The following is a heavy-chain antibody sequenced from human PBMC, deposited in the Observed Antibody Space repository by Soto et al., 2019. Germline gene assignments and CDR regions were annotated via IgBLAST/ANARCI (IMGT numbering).Heavy chain of an antibody. CDR1: EFTFSSYA. CDR2: ISGSGGST. V-gene: IGHV3-23*01. Sequence: GGSLRLSCAASEFTFSSYAMSWVRQTPGKGLEWVSAISGSGGSTYYADSVKGRFTISRDNSKNTLYLQMNSLRAEDTALYYCAKDLAWESSTYYALAFDYWGQGTLVTVSS. CDR3: AKDLAWESSTYYALAFDY. J-gene: IGHJ4*02. D-gene: IGHD3-22*01.